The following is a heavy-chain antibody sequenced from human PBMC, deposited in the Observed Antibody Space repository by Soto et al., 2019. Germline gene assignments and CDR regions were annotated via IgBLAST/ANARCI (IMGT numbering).Heavy chain of an antibody. D-gene: IGHD6-19*01. CDR1: GFTFSSYA. V-gene: IGHV3-23*01. Sequence: EVQLLESGGGLVQPGGSLRLSCAASGFTFSSYAMSWVRQAPGTGLECVSAISGRGGSPYYADSVKGRFTISRDNSKNTLYLQINSLIAEDTAVYYCSKMGNDVSSGWSKLDYWGQGTLVTVSS. CDR3: SKMGNDVSSGWSKLDY. CDR2: ISGRGGSP. J-gene: IGHJ4*02.